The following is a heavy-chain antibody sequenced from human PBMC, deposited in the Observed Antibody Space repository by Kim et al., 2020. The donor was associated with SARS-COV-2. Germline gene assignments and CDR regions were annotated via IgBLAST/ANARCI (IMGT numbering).Heavy chain of an antibody. D-gene: IGHD2-2*01. V-gene: IGHV4-59*13. Sequence: SETLSLTCTVSGGSISSYYWSWIRQPPGKGLEWIGYIYYSGSTNYNPSLKSRVTISVDTSKNQFSLKLSSVTAADTAVYYCARVGQSVGVVVPAAMFHYYYGMDVWGQGTTVTVSS. J-gene: IGHJ6*02. CDR3: ARVGQSVGVVVPAAMFHYYYGMDV. CDR2: IYYSGST. CDR1: GGSISSYY.